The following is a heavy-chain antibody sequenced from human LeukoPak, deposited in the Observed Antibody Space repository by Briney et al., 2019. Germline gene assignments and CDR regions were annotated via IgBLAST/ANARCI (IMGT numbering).Heavy chain of an antibody. CDR3: AKATDDIVVVVAAFDY. CDR1: GFTFSSYG. CDR2: ISYDGSNK. Sequence: GGSLRLSCAASGFTFSSYGMHWVRQAPGKGLEWVAVISYDGSNKYYADSVKGRFTISRDNSKNTLYLQMNSLGAEDTAVYYCAKATDDIVVVVAAFDYWGQGTLVTVSS. V-gene: IGHV3-30*18. J-gene: IGHJ4*02. D-gene: IGHD2-15*01.